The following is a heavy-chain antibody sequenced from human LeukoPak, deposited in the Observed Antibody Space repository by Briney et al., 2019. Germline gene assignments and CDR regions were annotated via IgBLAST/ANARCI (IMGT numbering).Heavy chain of an antibody. CDR3: ARAVLLWFGEFADSNWFDP. V-gene: IGHV4-4*07. CDR2: IYSRWCT. D-gene: IGHD3-10*01. Sequence: PSETLSLTCTFCVGFIRSYYCHWLRQPAGKELEWIGRIYSRWCTNYNPSLKRRVTMSGDTSKIQFSLKLSSVTAADTAVYYCARAVLLWFGEFADSNWFDPWGQGTLVTGSS. J-gene: IGHJ5*02. CDR1: VGFIRSYY.